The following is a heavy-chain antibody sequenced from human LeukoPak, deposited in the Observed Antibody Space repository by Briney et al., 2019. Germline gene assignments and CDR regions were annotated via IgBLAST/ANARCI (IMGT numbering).Heavy chain of an antibody. V-gene: IGHV1-58*02. CDR1: GFTFTSSA. CDR2: IVVGSGNT. D-gene: IGHD3-22*01. J-gene: IGHJ4*02. CDR3: AANPYYYDSGGYLDY. Sequence: SVKVSCKASGFTFTSSAMQWVRQARGQRLEWIGWIVVGSGNTNYAQKFQERVTITRDMSTSTAYMELSSLRSEDTAVYYCAANPYYYDSGGYLDYWGQGTLVTVSS.